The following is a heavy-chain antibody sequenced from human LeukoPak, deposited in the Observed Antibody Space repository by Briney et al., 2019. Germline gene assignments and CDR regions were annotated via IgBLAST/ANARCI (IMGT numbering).Heavy chain of an antibody. CDR1: GFTFDDYG. Sequence: GGSLRLSCAASGFTFDDYGMSWVRQAPGKGLEWVSGINWNGGSTYYADSVKGRFTISRDNSKNTLYLQMNSLRAEDTAVYYCASGGYCSGGSCYSGGHYYYYYMDVWGKGTTVTISS. V-gene: IGHV3-20*04. CDR2: INWNGGST. J-gene: IGHJ6*03. CDR3: ASGGYCSGGSCYSGGHYYYYYMDV. D-gene: IGHD2-15*01.